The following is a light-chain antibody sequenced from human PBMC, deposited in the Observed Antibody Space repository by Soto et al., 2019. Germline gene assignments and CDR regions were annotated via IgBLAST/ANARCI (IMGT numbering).Light chain of an antibody. J-gene: IGKJ5*01. CDR2: GAS. Sequence: EIVLTQSPGTLSLSPGERATLSCRASQSVSSTYLIWYQQKPGQAPRLLIYGASSRATGVPDRSSGSGSGTDFTLTISSLEPEDFAVYYCQQRSNWPITFGQGTRLEI. V-gene: IGKV3D-20*02. CDR1: QSVSSTY. CDR3: QQRSNWPIT.